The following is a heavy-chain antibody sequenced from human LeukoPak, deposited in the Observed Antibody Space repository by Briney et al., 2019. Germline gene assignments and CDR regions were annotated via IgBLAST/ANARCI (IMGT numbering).Heavy chain of an antibody. CDR3: ARAWESIAGYYFDY. CDR2: INPSFNPGVDVT. V-gene: IGHV1-46*01. Sequence: ASVKVSCKASGYTFSSYHIHWVRQAPGQGLGERGKINPSFNPGVDVTSYAQKLQGRVTMTRDISTNTVYMELSSLTSEDTAVYYCARAWESIAGYYFDYWGQGTLVTVSS. D-gene: IGHD1-26*01. J-gene: IGHJ4*02. CDR1: GYTFSSYH.